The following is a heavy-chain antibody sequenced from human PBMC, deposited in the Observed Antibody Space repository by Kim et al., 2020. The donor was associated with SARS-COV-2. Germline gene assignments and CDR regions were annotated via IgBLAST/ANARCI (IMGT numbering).Heavy chain of an antibody. CDR3: ARGRSDGSGSYPGMTWFDP. V-gene: IGHV1-8*01. J-gene: IGHJ5*02. D-gene: IGHD3-10*01. CDR1: GYTFTSYD. CDR2: MNPNSGNT. Sequence: ASVKVSCKASGYTFTSYDINWVRQATGQGLEWMGWMNPNSGNTGYAQKFQGRVTMTRNTSISTAYMELSSLRSEDTAVYYCARGRSDGSGSYPGMTWFDPWGQGTLVTVSS.